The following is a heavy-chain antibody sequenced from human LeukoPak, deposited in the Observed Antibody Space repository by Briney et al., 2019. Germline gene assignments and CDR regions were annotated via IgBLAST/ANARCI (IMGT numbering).Heavy chain of an antibody. D-gene: IGHD5-24*01. J-gene: IGHJ6*03. Sequence: ASVKVSCKASGYTFTGYYMHWVRQAPGQGLEWMGWINPNSGGTNYAQKFQGRVTMTRDTSISTAYMELSRLRCDDTAVYYCARGQSVEMATIMNYYMDVWGKGTTVTVSS. CDR2: INPNSGGT. V-gene: IGHV1-2*02. CDR1: GYTFTGYY. CDR3: ARGQSVEMATIMNYYMDV.